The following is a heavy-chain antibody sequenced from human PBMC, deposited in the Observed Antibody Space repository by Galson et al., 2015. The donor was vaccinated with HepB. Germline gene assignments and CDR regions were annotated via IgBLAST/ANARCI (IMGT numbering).Heavy chain of an antibody. CDR2: ISASGGST. V-gene: IGHV3-23*01. Sequence: SLRLSCATSGFTFSTYAMSWVRQAPGKGLEWVSTISASGGSTYYADSVKGRFTISRDNSRNRLYLQMSSLRAEDTAVYYCTKDDRVRRTVTTFGLVRWPEYFQYWGQGTLVTVSS. J-gene: IGHJ1*01. CDR3: TKDDRVRRTVTTFGLVRWPEYFQY. D-gene: IGHD4-17*01. CDR1: GFTFSTYA.